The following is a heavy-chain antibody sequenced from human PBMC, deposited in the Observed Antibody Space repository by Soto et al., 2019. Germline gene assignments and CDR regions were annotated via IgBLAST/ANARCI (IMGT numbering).Heavy chain of an antibody. CDR3: ARGNYYDSSGDNDAFDI. D-gene: IGHD3-22*01. Sequence: QVQLQQWGAGLLKPSETLSLTCAVYGGSFSGYYWSWIRQPPGKGLEWIGEINHSGSTNYNPSLKRRVTISVDRSENQFSRKLSSVTAADTAVYYCARGNYYDSSGDNDAFDIWGQGTMVTVSS. V-gene: IGHV4-34*01. CDR2: INHSGST. CDR1: GGSFSGYY. J-gene: IGHJ3*02.